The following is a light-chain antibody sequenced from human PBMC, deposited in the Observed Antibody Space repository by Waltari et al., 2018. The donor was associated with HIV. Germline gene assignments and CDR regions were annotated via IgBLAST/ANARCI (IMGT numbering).Light chain of an antibody. CDR3: GTWDSSLSGVV. V-gene: IGLV1-51*01. CDR1: TPNIGKHF. CDR2: DNN. Sequence: QSVLTQTPSVSAAPGQKVTISCPGSTPNIGKHFVSGYKQTPGPAPNLPIYDNNKRPAGIPDRFSGSKSGTSATLGITGLQTGDEADYYCGTWDSSLSGVVFGGGTKLTVL. J-gene: IGLJ3*02.